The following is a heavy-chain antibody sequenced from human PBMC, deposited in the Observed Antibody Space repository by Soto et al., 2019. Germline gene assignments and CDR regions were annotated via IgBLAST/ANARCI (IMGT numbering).Heavy chain of an antibody. D-gene: IGHD3-3*01. CDR2: ISAYDGKT. J-gene: IGHJ5*02. CDR1: GYTFNTYG. CDR3: ARDPHEFWTSYWFDP. V-gene: IGHV1-18*01. Sequence: ASVKVSCKTSGYTFNTYGINWVRQAPGQGPELMGWISAYDGKTTYAEKFQGRVTLTTDTSTSTAYMELRSLRSDDTAIYYCARDPHEFWTSYWFDPWGQGTPVTVSS.